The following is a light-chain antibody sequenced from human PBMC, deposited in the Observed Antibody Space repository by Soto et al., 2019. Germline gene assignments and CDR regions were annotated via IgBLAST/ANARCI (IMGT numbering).Light chain of an antibody. CDR1: QSISSY. Sequence: DIQMTQSPSSLSASVGDRVTITCRASQSISSYLNWYQQKPGKAPKLLIYAASSLQSGVPSRFSGSGSGTDLPLSISSLQPEDFSTYYCQQSYSTIFTFGPGTKVDIK. V-gene: IGKV1-39*01. CDR2: AAS. CDR3: QQSYSTIFT. J-gene: IGKJ3*01.